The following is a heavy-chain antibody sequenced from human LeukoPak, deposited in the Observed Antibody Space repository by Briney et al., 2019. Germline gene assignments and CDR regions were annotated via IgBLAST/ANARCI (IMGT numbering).Heavy chain of an antibody. Sequence: GGSLRLSCAASGFTFSSYEMNWVRQAPGKGLEWVSYISSSGSTIYYADSVKGGFTISRDNDKNSLYLQMNSLRAEDTAVYYCARPETTVTSNYYYYGMDVWGQGTTVTVSS. CDR1: GFTFSSYE. D-gene: IGHD4-17*01. V-gene: IGHV3-48*03. J-gene: IGHJ6*02. CDR2: ISSSGSTI. CDR3: ARPETTVTSNYYYYGMDV.